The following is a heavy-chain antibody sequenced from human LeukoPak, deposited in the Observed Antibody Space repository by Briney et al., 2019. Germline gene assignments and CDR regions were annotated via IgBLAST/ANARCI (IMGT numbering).Heavy chain of an antibody. CDR2: IDYTRST. CDR1: SASISSSSYY. Sequence: SETLSLTCTVSSASISSSSYYWGWIRQPPGKGREWFGSIDYTRSTHNNPSLKSPVTISVDTYQNQFSLKLSSMTAADTAVYYCARHVAYCGGDCYPEYYFADWGQGSLVSVSS. V-gene: IGHV4-39*01. D-gene: IGHD2-21*02. CDR3: ARHVAYCGGDCYPEYYFAD. J-gene: IGHJ4*02.